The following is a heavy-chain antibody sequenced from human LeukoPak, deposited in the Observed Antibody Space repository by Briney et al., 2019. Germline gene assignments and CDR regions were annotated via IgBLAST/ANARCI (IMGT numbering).Heavy chain of an antibody. CDR2: IYYSGST. Sequence: PSETLSLTCTVSGGSISSSSYYWGWIRQPPGEGLEWIGSIYYSGSTYYNPSLKSRVTISVDTSKNQFSLKLSSVTAADTAVYYCARRGRHYDFWSGYYKRKGYFDYWGQGTLVTVSS. CDR3: ARRGRHYDFWSGYYKRKGYFDY. V-gene: IGHV4-39*01. D-gene: IGHD3-3*01. CDR1: GGSISSSSYY. J-gene: IGHJ4*02.